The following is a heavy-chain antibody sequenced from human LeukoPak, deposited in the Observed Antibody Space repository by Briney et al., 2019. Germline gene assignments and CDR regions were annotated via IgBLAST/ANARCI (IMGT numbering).Heavy chain of an antibody. CDR2: IYYSGST. J-gene: IGHJ3*02. Sequence: PSETLSLTCTVSGGSMRGYYWSWIRQHPGRGLEWIGYIYYSGSTYYNPSLKSRLTISVDTSKNQFSLKLSSVTAADTAVYYCARDRPLDAFDIWGQGTMVTVSS. V-gene: IGHV4-31*03. CDR1: GGSMRGYY. CDR3: ARDRPLDAFDI.